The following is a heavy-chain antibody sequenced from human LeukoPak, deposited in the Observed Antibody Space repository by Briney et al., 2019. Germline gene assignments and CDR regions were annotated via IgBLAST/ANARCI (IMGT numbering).Heavy chain of an antibody. V-gene: IGHV3-30-3*01. CDR3: ARNIAVAGTGGGVIGFDY. D-gene: IGHD6-19*01. CDR2: ISYDGSNK. J-gene: IGHJ4*02. Sequence: PGRSLRLSCAASGFTFSNYAIHWVRQAPGKGLEWVAVISYDGSNKYYADSVKGRFTISRDNSKNTLYLQMNSLRAEDTAVYYCARNIAVAGTGGGVIGFDYWGQGTLVTVSS. CDR1: GFTFSNYA.